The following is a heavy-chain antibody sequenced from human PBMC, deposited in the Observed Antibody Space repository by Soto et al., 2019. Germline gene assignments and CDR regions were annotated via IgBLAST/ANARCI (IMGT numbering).Heavy chain of an antibody. D-gene: IGHD6-13*01. J-gene: IGHJ6*02. V-gene: IGHV4-59*01. CDR2: IYCSGST. Sequence: SETLSLTCTVSGGSISSYYWSWIRQPPGKGLEWIGYIYCSGSTNYNPSLKSRVTISVDTSKNQFSLKLSSVTAADTAVYYCARDRVIAAAGTIYYYGMDVWGQGTTVTVSS. CDR1: GGSISSYY. CDR3: ARDRVIAAAGTIYYYGMDV.